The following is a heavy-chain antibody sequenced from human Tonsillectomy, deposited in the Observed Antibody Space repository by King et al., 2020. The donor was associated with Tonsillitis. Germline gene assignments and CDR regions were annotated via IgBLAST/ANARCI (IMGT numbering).Heavy chain of an antibody. J-gene: IGHJ4*01. D-gene: IGHD3-10*01. Sequence: QLQLQESGPGLVKPSETLSLTCTVSGGSISSSTYYWGWIRQPPGKGLEWIGNIYYSGSTHYNPSLKSRVTISVDTSKNQFSLKLSSVTAADTAVYYCVRQREDSVTYYIPRFDYWGQGTLVTVSS. CDR1: GGSISSSTYY. CDR2: IYYSGST. CDR3: VRQREDSVTYYIPRFDY. V-gene: IGHV4-39*07.